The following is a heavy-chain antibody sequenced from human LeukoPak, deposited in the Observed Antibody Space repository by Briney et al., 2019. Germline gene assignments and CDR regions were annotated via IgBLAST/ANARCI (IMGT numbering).Heavy chain of an antibody. CDR3: AREMGYGSGSYYNKFDY. J-gene: IGHJ4*02. D-gene: IGHD3-10*01. V-gene: IGHV1-18*04. CDR1: GHTFTNYG. Sequence: ASVKVSCKASGHTFTNYGISWVRQAPGQGLEWMGWISAYNGNTNYAQKLQGRVTMTTDTSTSTAYMELRSLRSDDTAVYYCAREMGYGSGSYYNKFDYWGQGTLVTVSS. CDR2: ISAYNGNT.